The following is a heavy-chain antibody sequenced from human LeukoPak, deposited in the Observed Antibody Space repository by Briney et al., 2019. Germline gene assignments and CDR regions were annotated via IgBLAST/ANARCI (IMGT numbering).Heavy chain of an antibody. CDR1: GFTFSSYS. Sequence: PGGSLRLSCAASGFTFSSYSMNWVRRAPGKGLEWVSSISSSSSYIYYADSVKGRFTISRDNAKNSLYLQMNSLRAEDTAVYYCARGYSSSYGMDVWGQGTTVTVSS. CDR3: ARGYSSSYGMDV. CDR2: ISSSSSYI. D-gene: IGHD6-6*01. J-gene: IGHJ6*02. V-gene: IGHV3-21*01.